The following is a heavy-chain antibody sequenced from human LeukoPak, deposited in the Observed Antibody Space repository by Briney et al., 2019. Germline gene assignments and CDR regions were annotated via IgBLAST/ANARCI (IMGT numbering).Heavy chain of an antibody. CDR3: AKRRIEGHESFDI. CDR2: IGATGSTA. V-gene: IGHV3-23*01. J-gene: IGHJ3*02. Sequence: GGSLRLSCVGSGFTFSSHAISWVRQAPGKGLEWVSVIGATGSTAFYTDSVKGRFTISRDNSINTLFLQMNSVRAEDTAVYYCAKRRIEGHESFDIWGRGTMVTVSS. CDR1: GFTFSSHA.